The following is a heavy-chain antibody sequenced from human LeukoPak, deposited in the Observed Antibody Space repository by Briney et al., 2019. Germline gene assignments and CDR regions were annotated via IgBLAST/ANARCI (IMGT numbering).Heavy chain of an antibody. CDR2: IIPILGIA. J-gene: IGHJ4*02. CDR1: VGTFSSYA. V-gene: IGHV1-69*04. Sequence: SVKVSRKASVGTFSSYAISWVRQAPGQGLAWVGRIIPILGIANYAQKFQGRGTITADKSTSTAYMELSSLRSEDTAVYYCARAYSGYRYGAYFDYWGQGTLVTVSS. CDR3: ARAYSGYRYGAYFDY. D-gene: IGHD5-18*01.